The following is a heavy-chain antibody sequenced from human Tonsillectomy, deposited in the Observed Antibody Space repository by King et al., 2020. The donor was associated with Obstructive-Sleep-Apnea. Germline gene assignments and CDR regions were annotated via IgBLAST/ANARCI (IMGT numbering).Heavy chain of an antibody. V-gene: IGHV4-59*01. CDR2: IYYSGST. D-gene: IGHD2-21*01. CDR1: GGSISSYY. J-gene: IGHJ4*02. CDR3: ARGGGSDNAVVGGDY. Sequence: VQLQESGPGLVKPSETLSLTCTVSGGSISSYYWSWIRQPPGKGLEWIGYIYYSGSTNYNPSLKSRVTISVDTSKNQFSLKLSSVTAADTAVYYCARGGGSDNAVVGGDYWGQGTLVTVSS.